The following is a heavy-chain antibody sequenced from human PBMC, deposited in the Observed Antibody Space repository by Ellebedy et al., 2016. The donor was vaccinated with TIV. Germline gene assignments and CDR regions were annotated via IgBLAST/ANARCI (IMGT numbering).Heavy chain of an antibody. CDR2: IYPGDSDT. V-gene: IGHV5-51*01. J-gene: IGHJ5*02. CDR1: GYSYTSYW. Sequence: ASVKVSCKGSGYSYTSYWIAWVRQMPGKGLEWMGIIYPGDSDTRYSPSFQGLVTISVDKSISTAYLQWSSLKASDTATYYCARGMTGSSYWFDPWGQGTLVTVSS. CDR3: ARGMTGSSYWFDP. D-gene: IGHD1-14*01.